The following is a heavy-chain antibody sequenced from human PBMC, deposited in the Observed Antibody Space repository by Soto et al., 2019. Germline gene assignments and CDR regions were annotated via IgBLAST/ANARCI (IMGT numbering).Heavy chain of an antibody. Sequence: PGGSLRLSCAASGFPFISSWMDWVRQAPGKGLEWVANINQDGSQTYYVDSVEGRFTVSRDNAENSLYLQMDSLRVEDTAVYYCSWSLNYWGLGTLVTVS. CDR3: SWSLNY. V-gene: IGHV3-7*01. CDR2: INQDGSQT. D-gene: IGHD3-3*01. CDR1: GFPFISSW. J-gene: IGHJ4*02.